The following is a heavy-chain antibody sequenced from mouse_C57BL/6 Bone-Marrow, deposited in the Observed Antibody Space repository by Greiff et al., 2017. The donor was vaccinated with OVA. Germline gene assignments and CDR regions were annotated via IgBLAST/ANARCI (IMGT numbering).Heavy chain of an antibody. CDR3: ARKANRAWFAY. D-gene: IGHD4-1*01. Sequence: EVMLVESGGGLVKPGGSLKLSCAASGFTFSDYGMHWVRQAPEKGLEWVAYISSGSSTIYYADTVKGRFTISRDNAKNTLFLQMTSLRSEDTAMYYCARKANRAWFAYWGQGTLVTVSA. J-gene: IGHJ3*01. CDR1: GFTFSDYG. V-gene: IGHV5-17*01. CDR2: ISSGSSTI.